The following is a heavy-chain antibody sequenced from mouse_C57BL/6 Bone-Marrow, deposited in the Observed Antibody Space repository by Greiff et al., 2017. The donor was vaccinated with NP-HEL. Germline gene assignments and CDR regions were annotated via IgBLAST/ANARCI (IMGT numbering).Heavy chain of an antibody. Sequence: EVHLVESGGGLVKPGGSLKLSCAASGFTFSSYAMSWVRQTPEKRLEWVATISDGGSYTYYPDNVKGRFTISRDNAKNNLYLQMSHRKSEDTAMYYCSRDYYGSSYGFAYWGQGTLVTVSA. CDR2: ISDGGSYT. CDR1: GFTFSSYA. CDR3: SRDYYGSSYGFAY. J-gene: IGHJ3*01. D-gene: IGHD1-1*01. V-gene: IGHV5-4*01.